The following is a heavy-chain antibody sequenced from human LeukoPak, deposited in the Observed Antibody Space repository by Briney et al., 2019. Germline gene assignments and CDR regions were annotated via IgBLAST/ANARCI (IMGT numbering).Heavy chain of an antibody. V-gene: IGHV3-53*01. CDR3: ARPDCSSTSCYP. CDR2: IYSGGST. J-gene: IGHJ4*02. CDR1: GFTFSRYW. D-gene: IGHD2-2*01. Sequence: GGSLRLSCVVSGFTFSRYWMTWVRQAPGKGLEWVSVIYSGGSTYYADSVKGRFTISRDNSKNTLYLQMNSLRAEDTAVYYCARPDCSSTSCYPWGQGTLVTVSS.